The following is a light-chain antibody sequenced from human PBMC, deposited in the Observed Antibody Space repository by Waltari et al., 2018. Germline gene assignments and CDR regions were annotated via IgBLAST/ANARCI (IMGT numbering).Light chain of an antibody. CDR2: DGS. CDR3: GSYAGSYTWV. V-gene: IGLV2-11*01. Sequence: QPALTPPRPVSGSPGQSVTVPCTGTSRDVGGYNYVSWHQQHPGKAPKLMFYDGSKRPSGVPGRFAGSKAGNTASLTISGLQAEDEADYYCGSYAGSYTWVFGGGTKLTVL. CDR1: SRDVGGYNY. J-gene: IGLJ3*02.